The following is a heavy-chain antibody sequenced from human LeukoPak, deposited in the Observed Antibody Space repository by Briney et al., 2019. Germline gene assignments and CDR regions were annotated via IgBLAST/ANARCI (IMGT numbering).Heavy chain of an antibody. D-gene: IGHD3-10*01. CDR2: INPNSGGT. Sequence: ASVKVSCKASGYTFTGYYMHWVRQAPGQGLEWMGWINPNSGGTNYAQKFQGRVTMTRDTSISTAYMELSRLRFDDTAVYYCARDRHYYYGSGSLDYWGQGTLVTVSS. J-gene: IGHJ4*02. CDR1: GYTFTGYY. CDR3: ARDRHYYYGSGSLDY. V-gene: IGHV1-2*02.